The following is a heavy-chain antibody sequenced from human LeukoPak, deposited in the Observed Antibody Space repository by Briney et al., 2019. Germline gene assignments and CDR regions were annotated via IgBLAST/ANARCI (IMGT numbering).Heavy chain of an antibody. Sequence: GGSLRFSCAASGFTFSTYWMNWFRQTPGKGLEWVSSISSSSSYIYYADSVKGRFTISRDNAKNSLYLQMNSLRAEDTAVYYCARDMSEGDGYNIDLVSHYWGQGTLVTVSS. D-gene: IGHD5-24*01. CDR3: ARDMSEGDGYNIDLVSHY. J-gene: IGHJ4*02. V-gene: IGHV3-21*01. CDR2: ISSSSSYI. CDR1: GFTFSTYW.